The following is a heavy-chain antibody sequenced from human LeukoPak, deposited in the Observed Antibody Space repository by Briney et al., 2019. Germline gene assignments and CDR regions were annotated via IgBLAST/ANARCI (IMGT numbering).Heavy chain of an antibody. CDR2: IYYSGST. D-gene: IGHD5-24*01. J-gene: IGHJ6*03. V-gene: IGHV4-59*01. CDR1: GGSISSSY. Sequence: PSETLSLTCTVSGGSISSSYWSWIRQPPGKGLEWIGYIYYSGSTNYNPSLKSRVTISVDMPNNQFSLKMSSVTAADTAVYYCARTGDGYNYYNYYYMDVWGKGTTVTVTS. CDR3: ARTGDGYNYYNYYYMDV.